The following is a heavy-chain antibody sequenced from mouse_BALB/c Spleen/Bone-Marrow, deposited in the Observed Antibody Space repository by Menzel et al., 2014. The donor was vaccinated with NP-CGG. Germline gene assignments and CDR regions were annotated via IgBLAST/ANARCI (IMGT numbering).Heavy chain of an antibody. J-gene: IGHJ3*01. CDR1: GYTFTRYW. V-gene: IGHV1-69*02. Sequence: QVQLQQSGAEVXXPGAPVKLSCKASGYTFTRYWMHWVRQRPGRGLEWIGKXDPSDSETHYNHEFKDKATLTVDKSSSTAYIQLSSLTXXDSAVYFCARSXXXXXXXXXXWGQGTLVTXSP. CDR2: XDPSDSET. CDR3: ARSXXXXXXXXXX.